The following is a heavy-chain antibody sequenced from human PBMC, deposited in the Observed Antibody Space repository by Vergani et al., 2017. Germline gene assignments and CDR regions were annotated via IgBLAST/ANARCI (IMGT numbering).Heavy chain of an antibody. D-gene: IGHD1-26*01. J-gene: IGHJ4*02. CDR2: ISDTDST. V-gene: IGHV3-23*01. CDR1: GFTFSTFG. Sequence: EVQLLESGGNLGRPGGSLRLSCAASGFTFSTFGMSWVRQAPGKGLEWVSTISDTDSTSYADFVKGRFIISRDNSKKTVYLQMNNLRVEDTATYYCVKDAGSYENFFDSWGQGTLVTVSS. CDR3: VKDAGSYENFFDS.